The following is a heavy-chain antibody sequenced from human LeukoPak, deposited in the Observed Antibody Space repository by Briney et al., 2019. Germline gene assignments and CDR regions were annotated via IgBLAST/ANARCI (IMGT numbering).Heavy chain of an antibody. V-gene: IGHV3-30*19. Sequence: GRSLRLSCAASGFTFSSYSMNWVRQAPGKGLEWVAVISYDGSNKYYADSVKGRFTISRDNSKNTLYLQMNSLRAEDTAVYYCARDKAYYYDSSGYNDYWGQGTLVTVSS. CDR2: ISYDGSNK. D-gene: IGHD3-22*01. CDR1: GFTFSSYS. J-gene: IGHJ4*02. CDR3: ARDKAYYYDSSGYNDY.